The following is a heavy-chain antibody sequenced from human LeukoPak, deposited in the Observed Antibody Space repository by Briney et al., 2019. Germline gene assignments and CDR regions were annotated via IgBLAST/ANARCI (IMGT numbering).Heavy chain of an antibody. CDR1: GGSISSGSYY. CDR3: ARGKSGYSYGDRFDY. Sequence: SETLSLTCTVSGGSISSGSYYWSWIRQPAGKGLEWIERIYTSGSTNYNPSLKSRVTISVDTSKNQFSLKLSSVTAADTAVYYCARGKSGYSYGDRFDYWGQGTLVTVSS. CDR2: IYTSGST. J-gene: IGHJ4*02. V-gene: IGHV4-61*02. D-gene: IGHD5-18*01.